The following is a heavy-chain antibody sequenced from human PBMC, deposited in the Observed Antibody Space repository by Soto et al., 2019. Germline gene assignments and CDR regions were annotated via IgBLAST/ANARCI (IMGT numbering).Heavy chain of an antibody. D-gene: IGHD4-17*01. CDR3: AKDAMTKVIPYYYYYGMDV. CDR2: IIPILGIA. CDR1: GGTFSSYT. J-gene: IGHJ6*02. Sequence: ASVKVSCKASGGTFSSYTISWVRQAPGQGLEWMGRIIPILGIANYAQKFQGRVTITADKSTSTAYMELSSLRSEDTAVYYCAKDAMTKVIPYYYYYGMDVWGQGTTVTVSS. V-gene: IGHV1-69*04.